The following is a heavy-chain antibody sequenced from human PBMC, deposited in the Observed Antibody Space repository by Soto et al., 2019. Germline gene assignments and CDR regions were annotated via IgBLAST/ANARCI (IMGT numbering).Heavy chain of an antibody. CDR2: INHSGST. D-gene: IGHD3-10*01. CDR1: GGSFSGYY. V-gene: IGHV4-34*01. CDR3: ARGGVWFGELLSEKSRPSGTSTRLWWFDP. Sequence: SETLSLTCAVYGGSFSGYYWSWIRQPPGKGLEWIGEINHSGSTNYNPSLKSRATISVDTSKNQFSLKLSSVTAADTAVYYCARGGVWFGELLSEKSRPSGTSTRLWWFDPWGQGTLVTVSS. J-gene: IGHJ5*02.